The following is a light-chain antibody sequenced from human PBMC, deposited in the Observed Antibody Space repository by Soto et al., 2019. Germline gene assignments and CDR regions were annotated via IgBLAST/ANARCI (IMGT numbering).Light chain of an antibody. J-gene: IGKJ2*01. V-gene: IGKV3-15*01. CDR2: DAS. CDR1: QSISRR. CDR3: HQYNSWPPGT. Sequence: EIVLTQSPAILSLSPGERATLSCRASQSISRRLAWYQKKPGQAPRLLISDASTRATGIPARFSGSGSGTEFTLTISSLQSEDFALYYCHQYNSWPPGTFGQGTKVDIK.